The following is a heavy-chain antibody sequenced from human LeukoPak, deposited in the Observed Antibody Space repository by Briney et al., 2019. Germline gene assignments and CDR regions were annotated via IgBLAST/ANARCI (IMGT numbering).Heavy chain of an antibody. CDR2: ISKSGRII. Sequence: GGSLRLSCAASGFTFSNYEMNWVRQAPGKGLKWVSYISKSGRIIYYADSVKGRFIISRDDAKNSVYLQMNSLRAEDTAHYYCARELVEPAAMEFDPWGQGTLVTVSS. D-gene: IGHD2-2*01. CDR1: GFTFSNYE. J-gene: IGHJ5*02. V-gene: IGHV3-48*03. CDR3: ARELVEPAAMEFDP.